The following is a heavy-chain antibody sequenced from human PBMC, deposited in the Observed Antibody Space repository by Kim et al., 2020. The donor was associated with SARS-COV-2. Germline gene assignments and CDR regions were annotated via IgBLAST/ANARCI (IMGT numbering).Heavy chain of an antibody. CDR2: IYYSGST. CDR3: ARHARSGGWSSSWYPYYYYGMDV. D-gene: IGHD6-13*01. J-gene: IGHJ6*02. Sequence: SETLSLTCTVSGGSISSSSYYWGWIRQPPGKGLEWIGSIYYSGSTYYNPSLKSRVTISVDTSKNQFSLKLSSVTAADTAVYYCARHARSGGWSSSWYPYYYYGMDVWGQGTTVTVSS. V-gene: IGHV4-39*01. CDR1: GGSISSSSYY.